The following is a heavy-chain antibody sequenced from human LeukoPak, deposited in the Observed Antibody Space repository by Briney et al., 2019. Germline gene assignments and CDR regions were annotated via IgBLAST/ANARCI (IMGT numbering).Heavy chain of an antibody. CDR1: GYYFTTYW. Sequence: GESLKISCQGSGYYFTTYWIGWVRQLPGKGLEWMGIIYPGDSDTRYRPSFQGRVTISADKSISTAYLQWSSLKASDTAMYYCARSRTSATPGDYWGQGTLVTVSS. J-gene: IGHJ4*02. V-gene: IGHV5-51*01. CDR2: IYPGDSDT. CDR3: ARSRTSATPGDY. D-gene: IGHD6-13*01.